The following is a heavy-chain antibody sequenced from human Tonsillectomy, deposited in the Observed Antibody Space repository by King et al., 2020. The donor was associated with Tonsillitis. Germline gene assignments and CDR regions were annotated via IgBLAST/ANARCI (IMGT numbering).Heavy chain of an antibody. V-gene: IGHV3-49*03. CDR1: GFTFGDYA. J-gene: IGHJ3*02. D-gene: IGHD5-12*01. Sequence: VQLVESGGGLVQPGRSLRLSCTSSGFTFGDYAMSWFRRAPGKGLEWVGFIRSKNYGGTPEYAASVEGRFTISRDDAKSIAYLQMNSLRIEDTAVYYCTAPSGGGYSGFDIWGQGTIVTVSS. CDR2: IRSKNYGGTP. CDR3: TAPSGGGYSGFDI.